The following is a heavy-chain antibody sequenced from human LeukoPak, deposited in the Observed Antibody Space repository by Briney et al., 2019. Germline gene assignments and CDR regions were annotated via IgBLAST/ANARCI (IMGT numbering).Heavy chain of an antibody. D-gene: IGHD7-27*01. CDR2: ISAYNGNT. Sequence: GASVKVSCKASGYTFTSYGISWVRQAPGQGLEWMGWISAYNGNTNYAQKFQGRVTMTRDTSISTAYMELSGLRSDDTAVYYCARADWGSGIYYFDYWGQGALVTVSS. J-gene: IGHJ4*02. CDR1: GYTFTSYG. V-gene: IGHV1-18*01. CDR3: ARADWGSGIYYFDY.